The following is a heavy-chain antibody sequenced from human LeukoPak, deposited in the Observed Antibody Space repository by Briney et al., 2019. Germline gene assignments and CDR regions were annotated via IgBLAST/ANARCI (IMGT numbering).Heavy chain of an antibody. D-gene: IGHD1-26*01. Sequence: PGGSLRLSCAASGFTFSGSAMHWVRQASGKGLEWVGRITSKANSYATAYAASVKGRFTISRDDSKNTAYLQMNSLKTEDTAVYYCTRRVVVGATKYYYYGMDVWGQGTTVTVSS. V-gene: IGHV3-73*01. CDR2: ITSKANSYAT. CDR1: GFTFSGSA. J-gene: IGHJ6*02. CDR3: TRRVVVGATKYYYYGMDV.